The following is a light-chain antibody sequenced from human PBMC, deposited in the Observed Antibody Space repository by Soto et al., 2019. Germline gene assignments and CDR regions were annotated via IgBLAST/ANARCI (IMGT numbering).Light chain of an antibody. Sequence: QSVLTQPASVSGSPGQSITISCTGTSSDIGSNNYVSWFQQRPGKAPTLIIYEASNRPSGVSTHFSGSKSGNTASLTISGLLPEDEAEYYCSSYTTTTRLFGGGTKLTVL. CDR2: EAS. CDR1: SSDIGSNNY. V-gene: IGLV2-14*01. CDR3: SSYTTTTRL. J-gene: IGLJ3*02.